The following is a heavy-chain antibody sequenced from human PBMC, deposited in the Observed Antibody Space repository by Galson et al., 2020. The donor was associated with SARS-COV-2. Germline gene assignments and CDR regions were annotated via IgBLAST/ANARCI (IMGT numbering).Heavy chain of an antibody. CDR1: GFTFRNYY. CDR2: ITHDGSST. Sequence: GGSLRLSCAVSGFTFRNYYMHWVRQAPGKGLVWVSRITHDGSSTTYADSVKGRFTISRDNTKNTLFLQMNSLRAEDTAVYYCARGQYGDNVWGQGTLVTGSS. CDR3: ARGQYGDNV. D-gene: IGHD4-17*01. J-gene: IGHJ4*02. V-gene: IGHV3-74*01.